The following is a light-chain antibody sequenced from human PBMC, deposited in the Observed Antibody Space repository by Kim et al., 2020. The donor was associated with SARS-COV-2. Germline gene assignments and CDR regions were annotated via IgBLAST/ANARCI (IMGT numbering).Light chain of an antibody. J-gene: IGKJ2*01. CDR2: GAS. CDR1: QSVSSSY. V-gene: IGKV3-20*01. CDR3: QQYSSSLSPNA. Sequence: EIVLTQSPGTLSLSPGERATLSCRASQSVSSSYLAWYQQKPGQAPRLLIYGASSSATGILDRFSGSGSGTDLTLTISRLEPEDFAVYYCQQYSSSLSPNAFGRGTKLE.